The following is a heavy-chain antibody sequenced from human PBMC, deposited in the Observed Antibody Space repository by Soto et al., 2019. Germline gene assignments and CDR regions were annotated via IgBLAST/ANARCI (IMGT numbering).Heavy chain of an antibody. CDR1: GGFISSRY. CDR2: IYYSGTT. D-gene: IGHD4-4*01. Sequence: SETLSLTCTVSGGFISSRYWSWIRQPPGKGLEWIGYIYYSGTTNYNPSIKSRVTISVDTSKNQFSLNLKSVTATDTAVYYCARRLQSNWFDPWGQGTLVTVSS. J-gene: IGHJ5*02. V-gene: IGHV4-59*08. CDR3: ARRLQSNWFDP.